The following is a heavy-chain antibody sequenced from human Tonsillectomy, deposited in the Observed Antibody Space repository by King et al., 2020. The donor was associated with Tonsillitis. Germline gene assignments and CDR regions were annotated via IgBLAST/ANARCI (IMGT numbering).Heavy chain of an antibody. J-gene: IGHJ3*02. CDR2: IYHTGRT. V-gene: IGHV4-4*02. CDR1: GGSISSSNW. D-gene: IGHD3-22*01. Sequence: VQLQESGPGLVKPSGTLSLTCAFSGGSISSSNWWSWVRPPPGKGLEWIWEIYHTGRTNYHPSLKSRVAISVDNSKNQFSLELTSVTAADTAVYYCARSPNYYDSSGYSWAFDMWGQGTMVTVSS. CDR3: ARSPNYYDSSGYSWAFDM.